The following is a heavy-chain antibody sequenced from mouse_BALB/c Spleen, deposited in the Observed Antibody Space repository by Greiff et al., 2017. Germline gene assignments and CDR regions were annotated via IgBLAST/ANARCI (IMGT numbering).Heavy chain of an antibody. V-gene: IGHV1-39*01. CDR3: ARGDRYDYAMDY. CDR2: IDPYYGGT. Sequence: EVQLQQPGAELVKPGASVKISCKASGYSFTGYNMNWVKQSNGKSLEWIGNIDPYYGGTSYNQKFKGKATLTVDKSSSTAYMQLKSLTSEDSAVYYCARGDRYDYAMDYWGQGTSVTVSS. J-gene: IGHJ4*01. CDR1: GYSFTGYN. D-gene: IGHD2-14*01.